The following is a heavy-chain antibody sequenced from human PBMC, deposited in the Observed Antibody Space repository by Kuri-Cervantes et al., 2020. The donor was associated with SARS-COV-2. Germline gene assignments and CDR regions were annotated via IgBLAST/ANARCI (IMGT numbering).Heavy chain of an antibody. V-gene: IGHV3-23*01. CDR2: ISDSGINT. J-gene: IGHJ4*02. Sequence: GASLKISCAASGFTFSAYAMSWFRQAPGRGLEWVSGISDSGINTYYPDSVRGRFTISRDNSKNMLYLKMHSLRVEDTAVYYCAKARPSGGYWGQGTLVTVSS. D-gene: IGHD4-23*01. CDR3: AKARPSGGY. CDR1: GFTFSAYA.